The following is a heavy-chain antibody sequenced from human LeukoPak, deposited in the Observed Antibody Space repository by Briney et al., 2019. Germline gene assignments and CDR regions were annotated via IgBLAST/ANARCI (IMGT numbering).Heavy chain of an antibody. CDR3: ARGPRITMVRGVRQNWFDP. CDR1: GGSISSYY. V-gene: IGHV4-59*12. J-gene: IGHJ5*02. CDR2: IYYSGST. D-gene: IGHD3-10*01. Sequence: SETLSLTCTVSGGSISSYYWSWIRQPPGKGLEWIGYIYYSGSTNYNPSLKSRVTISVDTSKNQFSLKLSSVTAADTAVYYCARGPRITMVRGVRQNWFDPWGQGTLVTVSS.